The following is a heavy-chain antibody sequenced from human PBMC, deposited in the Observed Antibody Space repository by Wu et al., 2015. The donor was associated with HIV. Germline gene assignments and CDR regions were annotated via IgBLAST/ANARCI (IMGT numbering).Heavy chain of an antibody. CDR2: INHSGST. J-gene: IGHJ4*02. CDR1: GGSFSGYY. CDR3: ARRGNSSSWYYFDY. D-gene: IGHD6-13*01. Sequence: QVQLQQWGAGLLKPSETLSLTCAVYGGSFSGYYWSWIRQPPGKGLEWIGEINHSGSTNYNPSLKSRVTISVDTSKNQFSLKLSSVTAADTAVYYCARRGNSSSWYYFDYWGQGTLVTVSS. V-gene: IGHV4-34*01.